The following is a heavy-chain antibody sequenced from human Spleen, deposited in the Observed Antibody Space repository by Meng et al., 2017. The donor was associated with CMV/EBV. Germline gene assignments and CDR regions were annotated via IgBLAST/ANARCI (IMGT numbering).Heavy chain of an antibody. CDR2: IYYSGST. CDR3: AREGYYDFNNWFDP. D-gene: IGHD3-3*01. V-gene: IGHV4-59*01. Sequence: SETLSLTCTVSGGSISSNYWSWNRQPPGKGLEWIGYIYYSGSTNYNPSLKSRVTISVDTSKNQFSLKLSSVTAADTAVYYCAREGYYDFNNWFDPWGQGTLVTVSS. J-gene: IGHJ5*02. CDR1: GGSISSNY.